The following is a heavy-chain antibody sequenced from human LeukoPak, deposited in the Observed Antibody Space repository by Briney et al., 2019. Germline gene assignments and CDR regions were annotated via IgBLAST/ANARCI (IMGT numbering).Heavy chain of an antibody. CDR1: GGSISSYY. Sequence: SETLSLTCTVSGGSISSYYWSWIRQPPGKGLEWIGYIYYGGSTNYNPSLKSRIAITVDTSKNQFSLRLSSVTAADTAVYYCARGLRISYDYPPDYWGQGTLVTVSS. J-gene: IGHJ4*02. D-gene: IGHD5-12*01. CDR3: ARGLRISYDYPPDY. CDR2: IYYGGST. V-gene: IGHV4-59*08.